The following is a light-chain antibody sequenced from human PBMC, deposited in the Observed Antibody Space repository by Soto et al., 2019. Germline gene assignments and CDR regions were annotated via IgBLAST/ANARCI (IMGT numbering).Light chain of an antibody. V-gene: IGKV3-11*01. CDR1: QSVNNF. J-gene: IGKJ4*01. Sequence: EVVLTQSPATLSLSPGDRATLSCRASQSVNNFLAWYQQKPGQTPRLLIYDASKRATGIPGRFSGSGSGTDITLTISSLEPEDFAVYYCQQRSNWPPALSFGGGTKVDIK. CDR3: QQRSNWPPALS. CDR2: DAS.